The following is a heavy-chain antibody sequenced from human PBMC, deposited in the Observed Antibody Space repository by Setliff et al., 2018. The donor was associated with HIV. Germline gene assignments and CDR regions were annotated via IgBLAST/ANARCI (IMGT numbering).Heavy chain of an antibody. V-gene: IGHV4-61*02. J-gene: IGHJ3*02. D-gene: IGHD3-3*01. CDR3: ARRDYNFSGTFDI. Sequence: SETLSLTCNVSGGSISSDSYFWSWIRQPAGKGLEWIGRIYASGSTNCNSSLKSRVTMSVDTSKNQFSLKLSSVTAADTAVYYCARRDYNFSGTFDIWGQGTMVTVSS. CDR2: IYASGST. CDR1: GGSISSDSYF.